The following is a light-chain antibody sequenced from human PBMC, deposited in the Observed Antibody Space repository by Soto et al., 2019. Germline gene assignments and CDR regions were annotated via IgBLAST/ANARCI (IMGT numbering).Light chain of an antibody. Sequence: QSALTQPASVSGSPGQSITISCTGTSSDVGSYNYVSWYQQQSGKAPKVMIYDVTNRPSGVSSRFSGSKSGNTASLTISGLQAEDEADYYCCSCTTSGPWVFGGGTKVTVL. V-gene: IGLV2-14*03. J-gene: IGLJ3*02. CDR1: SSDVGSYNY. CDR3: CSCTTSGPWV. CDR2: DVT.